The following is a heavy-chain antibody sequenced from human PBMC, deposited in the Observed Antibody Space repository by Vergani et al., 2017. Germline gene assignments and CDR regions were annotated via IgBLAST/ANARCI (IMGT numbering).Heavy chain of an antibody. Sequence: EVQLVVSGGGLVQPGGSLRLSCAASGFTVSSNYMSWVRQAPGKGLEWVSVIYSGGSTYYADSVKGRFTISRDNSKNTLYLQMNSLRAEDTAVYYCARDQYSSSPPRDYWGQGTLVTVSS. CDR3: ARDQYSSSPPRDY. J-gene: IGHJ4*02. CDR1: GFTVSSNY. V-gene: IGHV3-66*01. D-gene: IGHD6-13*01. CDR2: IYSGGST.